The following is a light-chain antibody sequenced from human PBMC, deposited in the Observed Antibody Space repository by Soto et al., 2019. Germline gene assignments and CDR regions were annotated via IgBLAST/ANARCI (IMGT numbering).Light chain of an antibody. CDR3: CSYAGKTTWV. Sequence: QSALTQPASVSGSPGQSITISCTGTSSDVGSYNLVSWYQQHPGKAPKLMIYEGTKRPSGVSNRFSGSKSGNTASLTISGLQAEDEANYYCCSYAGKTTWVFGGGPKVTVL. CDR2: EGT. J-gene: IGLJ3*02. CDR1: SSDVGSYNL. V-gene: IGLV2-23*01.